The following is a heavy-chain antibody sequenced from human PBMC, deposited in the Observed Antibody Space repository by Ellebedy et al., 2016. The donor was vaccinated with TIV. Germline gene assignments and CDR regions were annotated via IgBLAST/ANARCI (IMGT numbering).Heavy chain of an antibody. J-gene: IGHJ4*02. Sequence: GESLKISCAASGFTFSSYAMSWVRQAPGKGLEWVSAISSSGGRTFYADSVKGRFTISRDNSNNTLYLQINSLRAEDTAVYFCGTVATTFDYWGQGTLVTVSS. V-gene: IGHV3-23*01. D-gene: IGHD5-24*01. CDR2: ISSSGGRT. CDR1: GFTFSSYA. CDR3: GTVATTFDY.